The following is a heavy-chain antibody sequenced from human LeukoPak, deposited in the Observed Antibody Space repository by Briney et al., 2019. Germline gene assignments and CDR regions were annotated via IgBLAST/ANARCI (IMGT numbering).Heavy chain of an antibody. CDR2: IKSKTDGGTT. CDR3: TTARGGYDFY. Sequence: PGGSLRLSCAASGFTFSNAWMSWVRQAPGKGLEWVGCIKSKTDGGTTDYAAPVKGRFTISRDDSKNTLYLQMNSLKTEDTAVYYCTTARGGYDFYWGQGTLVTVSS. CDR1: GFTFSNAW. V-gene: IGHV3-15*01. J-gene: IGHJ4*02. D-gene: IGHD5-12*01.